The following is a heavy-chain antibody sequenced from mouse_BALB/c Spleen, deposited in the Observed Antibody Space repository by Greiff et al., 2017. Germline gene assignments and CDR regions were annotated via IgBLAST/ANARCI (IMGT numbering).Heavy chain of an antibody. V-gene: IGHV5-6-3*01. CDR3: ARFTTVVASAMDY. CDR1: GFTFSSYG. CDR2: INSNGGST. J-gene: IGHJ4*01. D-gene: IGHD1-1*01. Sequence: EVKLVESGGGLVQPGGSLKLSCAASGFTFSSYGMSWVRQTPDKRLELVATINSNGGSTYYPDSVKGRFTISRDNAKNTLYLQMSSLKSEDTAMYYCARFTTVVASAMDYWGQGTSVTVSS.